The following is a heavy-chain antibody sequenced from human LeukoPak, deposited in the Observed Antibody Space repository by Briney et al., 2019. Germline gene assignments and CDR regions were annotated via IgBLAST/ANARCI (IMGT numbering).Heavy chain of an antibody. CDR1: GGSISSYY. V-gene: IGHV4-59*01. Sequence: PSETLSLTCTVSGGSISSYYWSWIRQPPGKGLEWIGYIYYSGSTNYNPSLKSRVTISVDTSKNQFSLKLSSVTAADTAVYYCAREPWGVRYGMDVWGQGTTVTVSS. D-gene: IGHD3-10*01. CDR2: IYYSGST. CDR3: AREPWGVRYGMDV. J-gene: IGHJ6*02.